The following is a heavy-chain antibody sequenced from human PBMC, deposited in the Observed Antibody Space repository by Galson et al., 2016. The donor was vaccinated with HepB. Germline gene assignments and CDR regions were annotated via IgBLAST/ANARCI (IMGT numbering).Heavy chain of an antibody. CDR3: ARVRSGYSGYANPYYYGMDV. D-gene: IGHD5-12*01. CDR2: TYYRSKWYN. J-gene: IGHJ6*02. V-gene: IGHV6-1*01. CDR1: GDSVSSNSAT. Sequence: CAISGDSVSSNSATWNWIRQSPSRGLEWLGRTYYRSKWYNDYALSVKSRITINPDTSKHQFSLQLNSVTPEDTAVYYCARVRSGYSGYANPYYYGMDVWGQGTTVTVSS.